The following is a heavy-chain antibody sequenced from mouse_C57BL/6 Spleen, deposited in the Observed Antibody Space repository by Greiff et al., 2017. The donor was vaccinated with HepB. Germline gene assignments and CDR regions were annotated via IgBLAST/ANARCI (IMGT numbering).Heavy chain of an antibody. J-gene: IGHJ4*01. CDR1: GFTFSSYA. V-gene: IGHV5-4*03. CDR2: ISDGGSYT. CDR3: ARNYYDAMDY. D-gene: IGHD2-1*01. Sequence: EVKLVESGGGLVKPGGSLKLSCAASGFTFSSYAMSWVRQTPEKRLEWVATISDGGSYTYYPDNVKGRFTISRDNAKNNLYLQMSHLKSEDTAMYYCARNYYDAMDYWGQGTSVTVSS.